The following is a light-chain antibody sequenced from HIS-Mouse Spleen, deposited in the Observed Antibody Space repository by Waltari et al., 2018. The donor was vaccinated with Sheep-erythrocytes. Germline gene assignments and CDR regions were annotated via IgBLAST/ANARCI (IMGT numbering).Light chain of an antibody. V-gene: IGLV2-23*03. Sequence: QSALTQPPSASGSPGQSVTISCTGTSSDAGGYNYVSWYHQHPGKAPNLMIYEGSKRPTGVSNGFSGSKSGNTACLTISGLQAEDEADYYCCSYAGSSTFHVVFGGGTKLTVL. J-gene: IGLJ2*01. CDR1: SSDAGGYNY. CDR3: CSYAGSSTFHVV. CDR2: EGS.